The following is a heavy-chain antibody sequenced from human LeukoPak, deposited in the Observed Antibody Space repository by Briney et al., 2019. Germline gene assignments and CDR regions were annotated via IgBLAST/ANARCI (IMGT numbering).Heavy chain of an antibody. Sequence: TSETLSLTCAVYGGSFSGYYWSWIRQPPGKGLEWIGEINHRGSTNYNPSLKSRVTISVDTSKNQFSLKLSSVTAADTAVYYCTKEDYWGQGTLVTASS. J-gene: IGHJ4*02. CDR1: GGSFSGYY. V-gene: IGHV4-34*01. CDR2: INHRGST. CDR3: TKEDY.